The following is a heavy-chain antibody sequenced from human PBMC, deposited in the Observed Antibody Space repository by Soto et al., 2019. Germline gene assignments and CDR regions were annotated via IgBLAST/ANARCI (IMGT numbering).Heavy chain of an antibody. CDR2: IIPILGIV. CDR3: ARGKGIVVNYYFDY. Sequence: QVQLVQSGAEVKKPGSSVKVSCKASGGTFGSYTISWVRQAPGQGLEWMGRIIPILGIVNYAQKFQGRVTXXAXKXXSTAYMELSSLRSEDTAVYYCARGKGIVVNYYFDYWGQGTLVTVSS. J-gene: IGHJ4*02. V-gene: IGHV1-69*02. CDR1: GGTFGSYT. D-gene: IGHD1-26*01.